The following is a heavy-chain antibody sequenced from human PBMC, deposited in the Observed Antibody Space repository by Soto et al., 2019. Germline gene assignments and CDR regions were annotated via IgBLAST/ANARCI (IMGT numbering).Heavy chain of an antibody. Sequence: QVQLVQSGAEVKKPGSSVKVSCKASGGTFSSYAISWVRQAPGQGLEWMGGIIPIFGTANYAQKFQGRVTITADESTSTDYMELSSLRSEDTAVYYCARAGRCSSTSCYWFDPWGQGTLVTVSS. CDR1: GGTFSSYA. J-gene: IGHJ5*02. CDR2: IIPIFGTA. CDR3: ARAGRCSSTSCYWFDP. D-gene: IGHD2-2*01. V-gene: IGHV1-69*01.